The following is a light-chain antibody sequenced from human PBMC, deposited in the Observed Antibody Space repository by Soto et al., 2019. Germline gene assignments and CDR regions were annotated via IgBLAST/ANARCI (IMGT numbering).Light chain of an antibody. CDR1: SSNIGAGYD. CDR2: GNS. Sequence: QSVLTQPPSVSGAPGQRVTISCTGSSSNIGAGYDVHWYLQLPGTAPKLLIYGNSNRPSGVPDRFSGSKSGTSASLAITGLQAEDEADYYCQSYDSSLSGSEVFGGGTKLTVL. J-gene: IGLJ2*01. CDR3: QSYDSSLSGSEV. V-gene: IGLV1-40*01.